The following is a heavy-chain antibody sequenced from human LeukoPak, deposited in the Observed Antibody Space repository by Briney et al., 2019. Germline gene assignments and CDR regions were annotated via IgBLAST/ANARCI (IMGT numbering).Heavy chain of an antibody. CDR1: GFIFSSYG. D-gene: IGHD3-22*01. CDR3: ARDLGNYYDSSGYYYPPFDY. J-gene: IGHJ4*02. V-gene: IGHV3-23*01. Sequence: PGGSLRLSCAASGFIFSSYGMSWVRQAPGKGLEWVSSISGSGGSTYYADSVKGRFTISRDNAKNTLYLQMNRLRAEDTAVYYCARDLGNYYDSSGYYYPPFDYWGQGTLVTVSS. CDR2: ISGSGGST.